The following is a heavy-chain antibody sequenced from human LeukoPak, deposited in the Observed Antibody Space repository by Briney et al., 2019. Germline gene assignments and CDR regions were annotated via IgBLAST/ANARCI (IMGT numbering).Heavy chain of an antibody. V-gene: IGHV3-30*02. CDR2: IHSGGSKQ. J-gene: IGHJ4*02. Sequence: GGSLSLSCATSGFTFSIYGMHWVRQPPGKGLEWVSAIHSGGSKQYFADSVKGRFSILREDSKNTLYIQMNGLGAEDAAFYYCGRDLSYGSIDCWGKGTPVTVSS. CDR1: GFTFSIYG. D-gene: IGHD3-10*01. CDR3: GRDLSYGSIDC.